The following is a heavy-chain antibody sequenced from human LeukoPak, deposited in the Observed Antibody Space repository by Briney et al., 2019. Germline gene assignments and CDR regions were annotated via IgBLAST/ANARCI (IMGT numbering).Heavy chain of an antibody. CDR2: IIPILGIA. Sequence: ASVKVSCKASGGTFSSYAISCVRQAPGQGLEWMGRIIPILGIANYAQKFQGRVTITADKSTSTAYMELSSLRSEDTAVYYCARRSSGWDAFDIWGQGTMVTVSS. J-gene: IGHJ3*02. D-gene: IGHD6-19*01. CDR1: GGTFSSYA. CDR3: ARRSSGWDAFDI. V-gene: IGHV1-69*04.